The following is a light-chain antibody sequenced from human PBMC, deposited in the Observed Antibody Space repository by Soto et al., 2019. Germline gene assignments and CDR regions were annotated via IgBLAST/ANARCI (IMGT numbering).Light chain of an antibody. J-gene: IGLJ2*01. CDR1: TSNIGTYT. CDR3: ATLDDSLNGF. CDR2: SNT. V-gene: IGLV1-44*01. Sequence: QPVLTQPPSASGTPGQTVTISCSGSTSNIGTYTVNWYQQLPGTAPKLLIYSNTQRPSGVPDRFSGSKSGTSASLTISGLQSEDEADYYCATLDDSLNGFFGGGTKLTVL.